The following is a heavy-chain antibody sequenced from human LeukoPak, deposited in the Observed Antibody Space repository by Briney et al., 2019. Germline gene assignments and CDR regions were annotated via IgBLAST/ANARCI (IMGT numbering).Heavy chain of an antibody. CDR2: INHSGSTS. D-gene: IGHD3-22*01. CDR3: ARANWGDDSSGPSDY. Sequence: PSETLSLTCAVYGESFSGYFWNWIRQPPGKGLEWIGEINHSGSTSNHNPSLKSRVTMSVDTSKNQFSLKLSSVTAADTAVYYCARANWGDDSSGPSDYWGQGTLVTVSS. CDR1: GESFSGYF. V-gene: IGHV4-34*01. J-gene: IGHJ4*02.